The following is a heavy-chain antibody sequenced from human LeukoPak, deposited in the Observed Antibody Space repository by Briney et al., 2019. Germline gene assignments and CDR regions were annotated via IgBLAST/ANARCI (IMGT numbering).Heavy chain of an antibody. V-gene: IGHV3-53*01. CDR3: ARTITSSALATVVTTWAFDI. D-gene: IGHD4-23*01. CDR2: IYSGGST. CDR1: GFTVSSNY. J-gene: IGHJ3*02. Sequence: GGSLRLSCAASGFTVSSNYMSWVRQAPGKGLEWVSVIYSGGSTYYADSVKGRFTISRDNSKNTLYLQMNSLRAEDTAVYYCARTITSSALATVVTTWAFDIWGQGTMVTVSS.